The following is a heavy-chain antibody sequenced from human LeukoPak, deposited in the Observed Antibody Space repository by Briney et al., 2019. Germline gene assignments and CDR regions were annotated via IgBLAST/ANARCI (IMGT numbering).Heavy chain of an antibody. CDR2: ISAYDGST. J-gene: IGHJ5*02. CDR3: ARTCPMMYCSSSFFDP. D-gene: IGHD2-2*01. CDR1: GYTFTSYY. Sequence: GASVKVSCKASGYTFTSYYMHWVRQAPGQGLEWVGWISAYDGSTNYAPKFQGKVTMTTDTSTNTAYMELRSLRSDDTAIYYCARTCPMMYCSSSFFDPWGQGTLVTVSS. V-gene: IGHV1-18*04.